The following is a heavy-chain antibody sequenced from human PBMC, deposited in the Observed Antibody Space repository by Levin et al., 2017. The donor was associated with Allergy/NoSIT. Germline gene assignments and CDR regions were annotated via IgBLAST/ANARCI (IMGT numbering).Heavy chain of an antibody. V-gene: IGHV4-59*01. D-gene: IGHD5-18*01. CDR3: ARVVYGSGYTKIDY. J-gene: IGHJ4*02. CDR2: IYYSGST. CDR1: GGSISSYY. Sequence: SETLSLTCTVSGGSISSYYWSWIRQPPGKGLEWIGYIYYSGSTNYYPSLKSRVTISLDTSKNQFSLKLSSVTAADTAVYYCARVVYGSGYTKIDYWGQGTLVTVSS.